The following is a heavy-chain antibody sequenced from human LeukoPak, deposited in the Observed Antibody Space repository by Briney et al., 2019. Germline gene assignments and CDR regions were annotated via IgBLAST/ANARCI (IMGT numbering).Heavy chain of an antibody. CDR3: AKSRAPTADPDAFDV. V-gene: IGHV3-30*02. CDR2: IRYGGSNE. Sequence: PGGSLRLSCIGSGFTFSNYGIHWVRRPPGKGLEWVAFIRYGGSNEYYTDSVKGRFTISRDNSKNSLYLQMNRLRVEDSGMYYCAKSRAPTADPDAFDVWGQGTMVTVSS. J-gene: IGHJ3*01. D-gene: IGHD1-14*01. CDR1: GFTFSNYG.